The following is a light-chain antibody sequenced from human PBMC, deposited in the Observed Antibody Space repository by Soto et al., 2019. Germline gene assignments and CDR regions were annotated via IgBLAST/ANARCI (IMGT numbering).Light chain of an antibody. CDR2: EAS. CDR3: QQANSFPWT. CDR1: QGISHW. J-gene: IGKJ1*01. V-gene: IGKV1-12*02. Sequence: DIQMTQAPASVSASVGDRVTIICRASQGISHWLAWYQQKPGNAPKPLIYEASSLERGVPARFSGSGSGTDFTLTISSLQPEDFATYYCQQANSFPWTFGQGTKV.